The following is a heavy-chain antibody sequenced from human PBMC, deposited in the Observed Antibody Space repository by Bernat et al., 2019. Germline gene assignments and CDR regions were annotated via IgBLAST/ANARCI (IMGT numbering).Heavy chain of an antibody. D-gene: IGHD4-11*01. Sequence: QVQLVESGGGVVQPGRSLRLSCAASGFTFSSYGMHWVRQAPGKGLEWVAVIWYDGSNKYYEDSVKGRFTISRDNSKNTLYLQMNSLRAENTAVYYCARARTVTNFYFDYWGQGTLVTVSS. CDR2: IWYDGSNK. J-gene: IGHJ4*02. CDR1: GFTFSSYG. CDR3: ARARTVTNFYFDY. V-gene: IGHV3-33*01.